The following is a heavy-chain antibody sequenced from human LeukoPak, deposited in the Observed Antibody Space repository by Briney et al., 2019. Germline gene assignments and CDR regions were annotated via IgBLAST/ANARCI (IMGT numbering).Heavy chain of an antibody. CDR3: ARVDILTGYKQYDY. V-gene: IGHV3-7*01. CDR1: GFTFSSYW. Sequence: GGSLRLSCAASGFTFSSYWMSWVRQAPGKGLEWVANIKQDGSEKYYVDSVKGRFTISRDNAKNTLYLQMNSLRAEDTAVYYCARVDILTGYKQYDYWGQGTLVTVSS. D-gene: IGHD3-9*01. J-gene: IGHJ4*02. CDR2: IKQDGSEK.